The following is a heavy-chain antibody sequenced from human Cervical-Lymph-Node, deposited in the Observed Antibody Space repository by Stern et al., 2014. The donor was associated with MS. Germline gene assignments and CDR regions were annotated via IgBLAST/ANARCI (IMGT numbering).Heavy chain of an antibody. Sequence: VQLVESGAEVKKPGASLKISCKGSGYRFATYWFGWVRPMPGQGLQWMGILYPGEADTRYSPSFQGQVTIAADKAISTAYRHWSSLKASDTAMYYCARPGDDTAKYGLDVWGQGTTVTVS. CDR2: LYPGEADT. J-gene: IGHJ6*02. CDR3: ARPGDDTAKYGLDV. CDR1: GYRFATYW. V-gene: IGHV5-51*03. D-gene: IGHD5-18*01.